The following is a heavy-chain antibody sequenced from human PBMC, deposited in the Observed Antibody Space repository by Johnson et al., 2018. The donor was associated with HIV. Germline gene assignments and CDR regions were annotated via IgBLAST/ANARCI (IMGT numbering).Heavy chain of an antibody. J-gene: IGHJ3*02. CDR2: ISSSRSNI. Sequence: QVQLVESGGGLVQPGGSLRLSCAASGFTFSDYYMSWIRQAPGKGLEWVSYISSSRSNIYYADSVKGRFTISRANAKNSVYLQMNSLRAEDTAMYYCAREQATLWFRASGAAFNIWGQGTMVTVSS. CDR3: AREQATLWFRASGAAFNI. CDR1: GFTFSDYY. V-gene: IGHV3-11*04. D-gene: IGHD3-10*01.